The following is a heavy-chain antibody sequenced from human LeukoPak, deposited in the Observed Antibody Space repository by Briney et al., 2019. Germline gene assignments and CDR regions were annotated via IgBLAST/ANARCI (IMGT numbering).Heavy chain of an antibody. CDR3: AKDHVNAGHLDY. J-gene: IGHJ4*02. Sequence: GSLRLSCVASGFTFTGHSMHWARQAPGKGLEWVAVVADDEKTIFYADSLKGRFTVSRDNSKNTLYLQMNSLRAEDTALYYCAKDHVNAGHLDYWGQGTPVTVSS. CDR1: GFTFTGHS. D-gene: IGHD6-13*01. CDR2: VADDEKTI. V-gene: IGHV3-30*04.